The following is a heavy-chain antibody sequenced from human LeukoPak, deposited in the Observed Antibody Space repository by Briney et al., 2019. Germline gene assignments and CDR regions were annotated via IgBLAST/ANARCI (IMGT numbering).Heavy chain of an antibody. V-gene: IGHV3-74*01. CDR3: ARDADGPGSLIDY. Sequence: GGSLRLSCTASGFTFSTYWMQWVRQAPGKGLEWVSRGSSDGTTTTYADSVKGRFTMSRDNGKNTLHLQMNSLRAEDTAVYYCARDADGPGSLIDYWGQGTLVTVSS. CDR2: GSSDGTTT. CDR1: GFTFSTYW. J-gene: IGHJ4*02. D-gene: IGHD1-14*01.